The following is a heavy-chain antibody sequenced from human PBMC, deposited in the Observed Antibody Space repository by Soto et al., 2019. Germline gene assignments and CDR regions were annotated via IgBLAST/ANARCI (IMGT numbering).Heavy chain of an antibody. CDR2: VYHSGST. CDR3: ASSHAGAHITAAVH. D-gene: IGHD6-13*01. CDR1: GGSISSSGYS. J-gene: IGHJ4*02. Sequence: SETLSLTCAVSGGSISSSGYSWSWIRQPPGKGLEWVGYVYHSGSTYHNPSLKSRVTISVDRSKNQFSLKLSSVTAADTAVYYCASSHAGAHITAAVHWGQGTLVTVSS. V-gene: IGHV4-30-2*01.